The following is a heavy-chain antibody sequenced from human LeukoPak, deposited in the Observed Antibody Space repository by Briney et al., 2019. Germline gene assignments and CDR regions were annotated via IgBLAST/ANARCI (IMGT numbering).Heavy chain of an antibody. CDR3: ATSSGYYMGFDY. D-gene: IGHD3-22*01. CDR2: IIPIFGTA. CDR1: GYSFTSYY. J-gene: IGHJ4*02. V-gene: IGHV1-69*13. Sequence: ASVKVSCKASGYSFTSYYMHWVRQAPGQGREWMGGIIPIFGTANYAQKFQGRVTITADESTSTAYVELSSLRSEDTAVYYCATSSGYYMGFDYWGQGTLVTVSS.